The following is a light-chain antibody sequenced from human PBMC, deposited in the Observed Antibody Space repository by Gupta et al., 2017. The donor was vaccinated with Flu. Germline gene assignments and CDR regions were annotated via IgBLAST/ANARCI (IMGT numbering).Light chain of an antibody. CDR3: QSYENIQNAYV. J-gene: IGLJ1*01. V-gene: IGLV1-40*01. CDR1: NSNFGAGYE. Sequence: QSVLTQPHSASAAPGQRVTISCTGSNSNFGAGYEVHWYQHVPGTAPKLLIYGNVDRPSGVPDRFSGSPCGISASLPNAGLQADDEADYYCQSYENIQNAYVFGTGTKVTVL. CDR2: GNV.